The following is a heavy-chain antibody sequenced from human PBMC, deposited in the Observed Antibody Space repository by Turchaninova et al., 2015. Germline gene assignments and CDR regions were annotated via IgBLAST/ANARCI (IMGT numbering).Heavy chain of an antibody. V-gene: IGHV1-3*01. CDR2: IDAGNGNT. Sequence: ASGYRFNRFAVHWVRQAPGQRLEWMGMIDAGNGNTKYSETFQDRVTITRVTSASTVFLDLSSLRPEDTALYFCARYPTYGDFAQYYGLDVWGQGTTVIVSS. J-gene: IGHJ6*02. CDR3: ARYPTYGDFAQYYGLDV. CDR1: GYRFNRFA. D-gene: IGHD4-17*01.